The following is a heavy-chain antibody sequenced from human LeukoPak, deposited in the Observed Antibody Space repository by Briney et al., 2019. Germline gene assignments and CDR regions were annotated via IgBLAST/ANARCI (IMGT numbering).Heavy chain of an antibody. CDR3: ARRGPYSSGWSDSYYFDY. Sequence: SVKVSCKASGGTFSSYAISWVRQAPGQGLEWMGGIVPIFGTANYAQKFQGRVTITADESTSTAYMELSSLRSEDTAVYYCARRGPYSSGWSDSYYFDYWGQGTLVTVSS. D-gene: IGHD6-19*01. CDR1: GGTFSSYA. J-gene: IGHJ4*02. CDR2: IVPIFGTA. V-gene: IGHV1-69*01.